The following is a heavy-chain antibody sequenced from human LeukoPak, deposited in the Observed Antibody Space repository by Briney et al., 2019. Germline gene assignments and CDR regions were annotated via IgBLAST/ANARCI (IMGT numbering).Heavy chain of an antibody. CDR2: INPNSGGT. D-gene: IGHD6-6*01. Sequence: GASAKVSCKASGYTFTGYYMHWVRQAPGQGLEWMGWINPNSGGTNYAQKFQGRVTMTRDTSISTAYMELSRLRSDDTAVYYCARDSGSSSEFVYYYYYYYMDVWGKGTTVTVSS. CDR1: GYTFTGYY. V-gene: IGHV1-2*02. J-gene: IGHJ6*03. CDR3: ARDSGSSSEFVYYYYYYYMDV.